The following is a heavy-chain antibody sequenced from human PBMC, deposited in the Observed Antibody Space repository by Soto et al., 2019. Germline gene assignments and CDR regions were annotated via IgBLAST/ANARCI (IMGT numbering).Heavy chain of an antibody. Sequence: ASVKVSCKASGYTFTSYAMHWVRQAPGQRLEWMGWINAGNGNTKYSQKFQGRVTITRDTSASTAYTELSSLGSEDTAIYYWARCAAGFDYWGQGTLVTVSS. CDR2: INAGNGNT. CDR1: GYTFTSYA. D-gene: IGHD6-13*01. V-gene: IGHV1-3*01. CDR3: ARCAAGFDY. J-gene: IGHJ4*02.